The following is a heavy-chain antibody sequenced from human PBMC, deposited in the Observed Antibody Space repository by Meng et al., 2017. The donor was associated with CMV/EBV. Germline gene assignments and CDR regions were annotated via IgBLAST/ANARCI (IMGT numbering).Heavy chain of an antibody. Sequence: WGSLRLSCAASGFTFSSYAMHWVRQAPGKGLEWVAVISYDGSNKYYADSVKGRFTISRDNSKNTLYLQMNSLRAEDTAVYYCARGCSGWFYFDYWGQGTLVTVSS. CDR3: ARGCSGWFYFDY. V-gene: IGHV3-30*04. D-gene: IGHD6-19*01. J-gene: IGHJ4*02. CDR2: ISYDGSNK. CDR1: GFTFSSYA.